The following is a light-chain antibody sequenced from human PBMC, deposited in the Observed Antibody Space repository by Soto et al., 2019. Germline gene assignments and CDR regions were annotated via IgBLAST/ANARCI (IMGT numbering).Light chain of an antibody. Sequence: DVVMTQSPLSLPVTLGQPASMSCRSSQSLLYSDGSTFLNWFHQRPGQSPRRLIYKVSQRDSGVPDRFSGSGSGTDFTMKISRVEAEDVVVYYCMQGTHRPITFGGGTKVEIK. CDR2: KVS. V-gene: IGKV2-30*01. CDR3: MQGTHRPIT. J-gene: IGKJ4*01. CDR1: QSLLYSDGSTF.